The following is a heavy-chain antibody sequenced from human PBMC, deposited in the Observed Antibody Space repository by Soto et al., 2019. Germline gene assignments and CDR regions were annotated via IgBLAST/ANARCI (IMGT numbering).Heavy chain of an antibody. D-gene: IGHD6-19*01. V-gene: IGHV3-33*06. CDR1: GFTFRSYG. J-gene: IGHJ4*02. CDR2: IWYDGSTK. Sequence: GGSLRLSCAASGFTFRSYGMHWVRQAPGKGLEWVAVIWYDGSTKYYADAVKGRFTISRDNSKNTLFLQMNSLRAEDTAVYYCAKGGRQWLVTSDFNYWGQGALVTVSS. CDR3: AKGGRQWLVTSDFNY.